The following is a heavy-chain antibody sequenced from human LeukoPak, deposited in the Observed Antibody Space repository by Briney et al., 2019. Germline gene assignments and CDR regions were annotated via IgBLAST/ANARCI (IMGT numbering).Heavy chain of an antibody. Sequence: GGSLRLSCAASGFTFSTYAMSWVRQAPGKGLQWVSTISGLGESTYYADSVKGRFTISRDNSKDTLYLQMNSLRAEDTAVYYCAKDSSSWSFDYWGQGTLVTVSS. V-gene: IGHV3-23*01. CDR1: GFTFSTYA. J-gene: IGHJ4*02. D-gene: IGHD6-13*01. CDR3: AKDSSSWSFDY. CDR2: ISGLGEST.